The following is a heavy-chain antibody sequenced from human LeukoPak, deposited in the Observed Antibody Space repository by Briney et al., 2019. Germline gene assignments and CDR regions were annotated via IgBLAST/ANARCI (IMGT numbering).Heavy chain of an antibody. J-gene: IGHJ3*02. CDR1: GYTFTSYD. CDR3: AIDILTGNDDAFDI. Sequence: VASVKVSCKASGYTFTSYDINWVRQATGQGLEWMGWMNPNSGNTGYAQKFQGRVTMTRNTSISTAYMELSSLRSEDTAVYYCAIDILTGNDDAFDIWGQGTMVTVSS. V-gene: IGHV1-8*01. D-gene: IGHD3-9*01. CDR2: MNPNSGNT.